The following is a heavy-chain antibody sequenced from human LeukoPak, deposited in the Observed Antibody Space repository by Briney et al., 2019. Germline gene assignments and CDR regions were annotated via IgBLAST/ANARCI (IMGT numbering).Heavy chain of an antibody. Sequence: GSLRLSCAASGFTFSSYAMSWVRQAPGKGLEWVSAISGSGGSTYYADSVKGRFTISRDNSKNTLYLQMNSLRAEDTAVYYCARDLYCSGDSCYSGLKYWGQGTLVTVSS. J-gene: IGHJ4*02. V-gene: IGHV3-23*01. CDR3: ARDLYCSGDSCYSGLKY. CDR2: ISGSGGST. CDR1: GFTFSSYA. D-gene: IGHD2-15*01.